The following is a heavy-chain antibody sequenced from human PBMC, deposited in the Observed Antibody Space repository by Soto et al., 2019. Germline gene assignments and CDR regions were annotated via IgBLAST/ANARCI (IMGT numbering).Heavy chain of an antibody. CDR3: GKDIAHYYNGMDV. D-gene: IGHD3-10*01. CDR1: GFTFRAFG. J-gene: IGHJ6*02. CDR2: ISYDGTHQ. V-gene: IGHV3-30*18. Sequence: PGGSLRLSCEASGFTFRAFGIHWVRQAPGKGLEWLAVISYDGTHQYYAESVKGRFTISRDNSKNTVFLQMNRLRVEDTAVYYCGKDIAHYYNGMDVWGQGTTVTVSS.